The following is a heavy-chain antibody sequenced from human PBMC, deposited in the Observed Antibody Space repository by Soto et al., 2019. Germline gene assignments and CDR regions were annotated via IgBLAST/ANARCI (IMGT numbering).Heavy chain of an antibody. CDR2: IYYSGGT. D-gene: IGHD3-3*01. Sequence: QLQLQESGPGLVKPSETLSLTCTVSGGSISGSSNYWGWIRQPPGKGLEWIGNIYYSGGTSYNPSLKSRVTISLDTSKNPFSLNPRSVTSADTAGYYCARGVMPTIFSPHHMDVWGKGTPVTVSS. V-gene: IGHV4-39*01. CDR3: ARGVMPTIFSPHHMDV. CDR1: GGSISGSSNY. J-gene: IGHJ6*03.